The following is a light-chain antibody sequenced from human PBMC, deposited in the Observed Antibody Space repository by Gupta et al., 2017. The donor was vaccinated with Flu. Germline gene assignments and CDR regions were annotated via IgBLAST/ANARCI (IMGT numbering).Light chain of an antibody. J-gene: IGKJ1*01. CDR1: QSVSSN. V-gene: IGKV3-15*01. CDR2: GAS. Sequence: EIVMTQSPATLSVSPGERATLSCRASQSVSSNLAWYQQKPGQAPRLLIYGASTRATGIPARFSGSGSGTEFTLTISSLQSEDFAVYYCQQYKNGPWTFGQGTKVEIK. CDR3: QQYKNGPWT.